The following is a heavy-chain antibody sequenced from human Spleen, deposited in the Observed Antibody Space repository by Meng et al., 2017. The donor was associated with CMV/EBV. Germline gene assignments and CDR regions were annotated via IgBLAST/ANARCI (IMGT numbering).Heavy chain of an antibody. CDR2: ISSSSSYI. J-gene: IGHJ4*02. CDR3: ARSPRGKNYFDY. D-gene: IGHD1-26*01. Sequence: CAASVFTFSSYSMNWVRQAPGKGLELVSSISSSSSYIYYADSVKGRFTISRDNAKNSLYLQMNSLRAEDTAVYYCARSPRGKNYFDYWGQGTLVTVSS. V-gene: IGHV3-21*01. CDR1: VFTFSSYS.